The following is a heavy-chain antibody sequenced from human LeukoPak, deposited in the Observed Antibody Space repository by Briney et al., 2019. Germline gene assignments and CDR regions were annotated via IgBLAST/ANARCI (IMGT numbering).Heavy chain of an antibody. Sequence: GGSLRLSCAASKFTFRHYGMHWVRQAPGKGLEWVSVICSDGSSQCYADSVKGRFTVSRDNSKNTLYLQMNNLRPEDTSVYYCAKDAERGFDYSNSLDKWGQGTLVTVSS. V-gene: IGHV3-NL1*01. CDR2: ICSDGSSQ. J-gene: IGHJ4*02. D-gene: IGHD4-11*01. CDR1: KFTFRHYG. CDR3: AKDAERGFDYSNSLDK.